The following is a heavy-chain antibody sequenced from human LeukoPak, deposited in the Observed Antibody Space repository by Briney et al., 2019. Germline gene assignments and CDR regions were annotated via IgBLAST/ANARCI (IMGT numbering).Heavy chain of an antibody. D-gene: IGHD2-2*01. CDR1: GFTFSSYW. CDR3: ARVGCSSTSCYRVYYFDY. CDR2: INSDGSST. V-gene: IGHV3-74*01. Sequence: GGSLRLSCAASGFTFSSYWMHWVRQAPGKGLVWVSRINSDGSSTSYADSVKGRFTISRDNAKNTLYLQMNSLGAEDTAVYYCARVGCSSTSCYRVYYFDYWGQGTLVTVSS. J-gene: IGHJ4*02.